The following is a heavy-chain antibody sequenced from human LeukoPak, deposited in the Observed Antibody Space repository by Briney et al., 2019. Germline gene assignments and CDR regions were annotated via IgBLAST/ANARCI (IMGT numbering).Heavy chain of an antibody. J-gene: IGHJ6*02. CDR1: GGSISSYY. D-gene: IGHD5-12*01. V-gene: IGHV4-59*01. CDR3: ARERRGYSGYPRMDV. CDR2: IYYSGST. Sequence: SETLSLTRTVSGGSISSYYWSWIRQPPGKGLEWIGYIYYSGSTNYNPSLKSRVTISVDTSKNQFSLKLSSVTAADTAVYYCARERRGYSGYPRMDVWGQGTTVTVSS.